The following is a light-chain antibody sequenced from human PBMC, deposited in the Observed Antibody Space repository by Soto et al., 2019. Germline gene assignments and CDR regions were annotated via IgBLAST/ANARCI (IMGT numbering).Light chain of an antibody. J-gene: IGLJ3*02. CDR1: GSNIGSNF. CDR3: ATWDDSLNGYWV. CDR2: GNH. Sequence: QSVLIQPPSASGTPGQRVTISCSGSGSNIGSNFVNWYQQVPGTAPKLLIYGNHQRLSGVPDRFSGSKSGTSASLAISGLQSEDEAQYYFATWDDSLNGYWVFGGGTQLTVL. V-gene: IGLV1-44*01.